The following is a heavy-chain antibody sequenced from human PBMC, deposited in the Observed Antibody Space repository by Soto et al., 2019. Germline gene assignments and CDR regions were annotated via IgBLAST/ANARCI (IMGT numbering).Heavy chain of an antibody. D-gene: IGHD6-6*01. CDR2: IYPGDSDT. J-gene: IGHJ6*02. V-gene: IGHV5-51*01. Sequence: PGESLKISCKGYGYSFTSYWIGWVRQMPGKGLEWMGIIYPGDSDTRYSPSFEGQVIISADKSITTAYLQWSSLKASDTAMYYCARPSYSSSRYYGMDVWGQGTTVTVSS. CDR3: ARPSYSSSRYYGMDV. CDR1: GYSFTSYW.